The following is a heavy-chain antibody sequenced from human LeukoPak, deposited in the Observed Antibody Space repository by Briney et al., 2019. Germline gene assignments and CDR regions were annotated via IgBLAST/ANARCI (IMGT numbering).Heavy chain of an antibody. CDR3: VVTLGLGYSSRGYFDY. Sequence: SETLSLTCTVSGGSISSGGYYWSWIRQPPGKGLEWIGYIYQSGSTYYNPSLKSRVTISVDRSKNQFSLKLSSVTAADTAVYYCVVTLGLGYSSRGYFDYWGQGTLVTVSS. CDR1: GGSISSGGYY. V-gene: IGHV4-30-2*01. D-gene: IGHD6-13*01. CDR2: IYQSGST. J-gene: IGHJ4*02.